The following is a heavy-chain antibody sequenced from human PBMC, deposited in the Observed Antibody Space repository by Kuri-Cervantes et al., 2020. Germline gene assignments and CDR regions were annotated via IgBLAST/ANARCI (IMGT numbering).Heavy chain of an antibody. CDR2: IYTSGST. J-gene: IGHJ6*02. CDR3: ARDRGYYGSGSRYYYHYGMDV. V-gene: IGHV4-61*02. D-gene: IGHD3-10*01. Sequence: SETLSLTCTVSGGSISSGSYYWSWIRQPAGKGLEWIGRIYTSGSTNYNPSLKSRVTISVDTSKNQFSLKLSSVTAADTAVYYCARDRGYYGSGSRYYYHYGMDVWGQGTTVTVSS. CDR1: GGSISSGSYY.